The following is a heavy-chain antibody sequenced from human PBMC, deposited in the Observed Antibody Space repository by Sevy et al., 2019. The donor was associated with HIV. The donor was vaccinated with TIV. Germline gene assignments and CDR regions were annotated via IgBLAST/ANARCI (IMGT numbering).Heavy chain of an antibody. V-gene: IGHV3-9*01. Sequence: GGSLRGSCAASGFTFDDYAMHWVRQAPGKGLEWVSGISWNSGSIGYAEYVKGRVTIPRDNAKNCLYLQRNSLRAEETALYYCAKVFRSLVTTLGGVFDIWGLWTMVTVS. CDR2: ISWNSGSI. CDR3: AKVFRSLVTTLGGVFDI. D-gene: IGHD3-16*01. CDR1: GFTFDDYA. J-gene: IGHJ3*02.